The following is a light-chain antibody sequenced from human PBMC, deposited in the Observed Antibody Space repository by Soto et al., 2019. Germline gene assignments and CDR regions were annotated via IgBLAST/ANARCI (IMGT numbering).Light chain of an antibody. CDR3: QQYGSSPWT. V-gene: IGKV3-20*01. Sequence: EIVLTQSPGTLSLSPGERATLSCRASQSVTSTYLAWYQQKPGQAPSLLIYGASSRATGVPDRFSGSASATDFTLTISRLEPEDFAVYYCQQYGSSPWTFGQGTKVEIK. CDR2: GAS. J-gene: IGKJ1*01. CDR1: QSVTSTY.